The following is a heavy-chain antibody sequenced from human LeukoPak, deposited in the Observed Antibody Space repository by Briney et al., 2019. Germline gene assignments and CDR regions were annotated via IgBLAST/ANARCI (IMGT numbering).Heavy chain of an antibody. J-gene: IGHJ6*02. CDR2: IYTSGST. V-gene: IGHV4-4*07. D-gene: IGHD4-17*01. CDR3: AREVRKWTTTLYYYYGMDV. Sequence: SETLSLTCTVSGGSLSTYYWNWIRQPAGKGLEWIGRIYTSGSTNYNPSLKSRVTMSVDTSKNQFSLKLSSVTAADTAVYYCAREVRKWTTTLYYYYGMDVWGQGTTVTVSS. CDR1: GGSLSTYY.